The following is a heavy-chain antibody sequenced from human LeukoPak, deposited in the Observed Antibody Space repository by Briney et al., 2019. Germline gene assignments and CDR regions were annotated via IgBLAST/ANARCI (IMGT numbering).Heavy chain of an antibody. D-gene: IGHD3-10*01. CDR3: ARVYYGSGSTGYGMDV. V-gene: IGHV4-59*01. Sequence: KPSETLSLTCTVSGGSISSYYWSWIRQPPGKGQEWIGYIYYSGSPNYNPPLKARAPIPEDTSKNHFTLKLSSVTAADTAVYYCARVYYGSGSTGYGMDVWGQGTTVTVSS. CDR1: GGSISSYY. CDR2: IYYSGSP. J-gene: IGHJ6*02.